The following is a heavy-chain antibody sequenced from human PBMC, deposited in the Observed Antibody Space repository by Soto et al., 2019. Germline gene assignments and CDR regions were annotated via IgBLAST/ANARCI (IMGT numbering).Heavy chain of an antibody. CDR1: GYTFTSYD. D-gene: IGHD2-15*01. V-gene: IGHV1-8*01. J-gene: IGHJ4*02. CDR3: VRAIRDQLLSDY. CDR2: MNPNSANT. Sequence: QVQLVQSGAEVRKPGASVKVSCKASGYTFTSYDIGWVRQATGQGREWMGWMNPNSANTGYAQEFQGRVTMTGDTTISTAYMELNSLTSEDTAVYYCVRAIRDQLLSDYWGQGTLVTVSS.